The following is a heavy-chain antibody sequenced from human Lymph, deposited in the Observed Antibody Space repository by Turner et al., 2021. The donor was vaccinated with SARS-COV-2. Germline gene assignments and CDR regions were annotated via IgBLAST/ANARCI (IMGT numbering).Heavy chain of an antibody. Sequence: EVQLVESGGGLVQPGGSLSLSCAASGFTVSSNYMAWVRQAPGKGLEWVSFIYSGGSTYYADSVKGRLTISRHNAKHTLYLQMNSLRAEDTAVYYCARDEGHYGMDVWGQGTTVTVSS. CDR3: ARDEGHYGMDV. CDR2: IYSGGST. CDR1: GFTVSSNY. J-gene: IGHJ6*02. V-gene: IGHV3-53*04.